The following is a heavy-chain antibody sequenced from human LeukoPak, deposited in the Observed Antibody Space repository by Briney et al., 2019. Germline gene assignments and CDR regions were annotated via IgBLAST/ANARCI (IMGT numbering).Heavy chain of an antibody. D-gene: IGHD2-2*02. Sequence: PSETLSLTCTVSGGSISSSSYYWGWIRQPPGQGLEWIGSIYYSGSTYYNPSLKSRVTISVDTSKNQFSLKLSSVTAADTAVYYCARHCSSTSCYTRGAFDIWGQGTMVTVSS. CDR3: ARHCSSTSCYTRGAFDI. CDR2: IYYSGST. V-gene: IGHV4-39*01. J-gene: IGHJ3*02. CDR1: GGSISSSSYY.